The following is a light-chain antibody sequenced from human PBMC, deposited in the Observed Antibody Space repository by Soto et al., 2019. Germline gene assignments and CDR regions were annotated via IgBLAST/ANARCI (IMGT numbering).Light chain of an antibody. CDR2: KAS. V-gene: IGKV1-5*03. CDR3: QQANSFPLT. Sequence: IHMTQSPSILSASXGDRVTIICRASHSISSCLAWYQQKPGXAPKLLXYKASGLESGGPSRFSGSGSVTDFTRTISSLQPEDFATYYGQQANSFPLTFGGGTKVDIK. J-gene: IGKJ4*01. CDR1: HSISSC.